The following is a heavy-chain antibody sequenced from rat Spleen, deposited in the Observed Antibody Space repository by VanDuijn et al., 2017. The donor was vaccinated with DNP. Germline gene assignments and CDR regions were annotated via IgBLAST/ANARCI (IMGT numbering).Heavy chain of an antibody. CDR1: GYSITSNY. CDR2: ISYSGNT. D-gene: IGHD1-11*01. Sequence: EVQLQESGPGLVKPSQSLSLTCSVTGYSITSNYWGWIRKFPGNKMEWIGHISYSGNTSYNPSLKSRFSITRDTSKNQFFLQLNSVTTEDTAIYYCAKGPNYGGWSDYFDYWGQEVMVTVSS. J-gene: IGHJ2*01. V-gene: IGHV3-1*01. CDR3: AKGPNYGGWSDYFDY.